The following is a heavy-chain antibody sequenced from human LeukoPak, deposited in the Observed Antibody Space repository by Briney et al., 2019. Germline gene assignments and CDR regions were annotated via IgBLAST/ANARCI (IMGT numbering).Heavy chain of an antibody. CDR1: GFTVSSNY. CDR3: ASGLRFWEWLPSPLDY. J-gene: IGHJ4*02. Sequence: GGSLRLSCAASGFTVSSNYMSWVRQAPGKGLEWVSVIYSGGSTYYADSVKGRFTISRDNSKNTLYLQMNSLRAEDTAVYYCASGLRFWEWLPSPLDYWGQGTLVTVSS. V-gene: IGHV3-53*01. CDR2: IYSGGST. D-gene: IGHD3-3*01.